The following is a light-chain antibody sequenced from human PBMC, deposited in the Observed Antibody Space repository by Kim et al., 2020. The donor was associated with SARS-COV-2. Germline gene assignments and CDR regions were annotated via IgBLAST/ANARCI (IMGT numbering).Light chain of an antibody. Sequence: QSITISCTGTSSDVGGYKYVSWYQQHPGKAPKLVIYEVSNRPSGVSNRFSGSKSVNTASLTISGLQAEDEADYYCSSYIRGSTNYVFGTGTKVTVL. CDR1: SSDVGGYKY. CDR3: SSYIRGSTNYV. J-gene: IGLJ1*01. V-gene: IGLV2-14*01. CDR2: EVS.